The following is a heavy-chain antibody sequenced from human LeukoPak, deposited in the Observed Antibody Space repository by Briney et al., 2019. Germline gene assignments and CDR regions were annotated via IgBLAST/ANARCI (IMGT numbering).Heavy chain of an antibody. CDR2: TYYRSKWYN. CDR3: ARAGSNYPPGLFDY. Sequence: SQTLSLTCAISGDSVSCNSAAWNWIRQSPSRGLEWLGRTYYRSKWYNDYAVSVKSRITINPDTSKNQFSLKLSSVTAADTAVYYCARAGSNYPPGLFDYWGQGTLVTVSS. J-gene: IGHJ4*02. D-gene: IGHD4-11*01. CDR1: GDSVSCNSAA. V-gene: IGHV6-1*01.